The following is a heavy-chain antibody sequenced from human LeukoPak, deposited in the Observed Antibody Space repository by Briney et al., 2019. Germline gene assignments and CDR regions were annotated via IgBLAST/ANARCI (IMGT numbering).Heavy chain of an antibody. Sequence: PGGSLRLSCVVSGFTFNRCWMNWVRQAPGKGLEWVALISFDRGNTLYADSVKGRFIISRDNSKSTLYLQMNSLRTEDTAVYFCTREHTVSSLRRFDIWGPGILVTVSS. CDR3: TREHTVSSLRRFDI. V-gene: IGHV3-30*03. J-gene: IGHJ4*02. D-gene: IGHD6-6*01. CDR2: ISFDRGNT. CDR1: GFTFNRCW.